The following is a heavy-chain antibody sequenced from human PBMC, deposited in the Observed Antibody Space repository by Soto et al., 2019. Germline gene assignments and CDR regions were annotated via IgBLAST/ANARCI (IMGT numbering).Heavy chain of an antibody. CDR3: ARRSATAYC. CDR2: ISTSGSTI. J-gene: IGHJ4*02. Sequence: QVQLVESGGGLVKPGGSLRLSCAASGFTFSDYNMNWIRQAPGKGLEWVSYISTSGSTINYADSVKGRFTISRDNAKDSLYLQMLSLSAEDAAVYDCARRSATAYCWGKGTVVTVPS. CDR1: GFTFSDYN. D-gene: IGHD2-15*01. V-gene: IGHV3-11*01.